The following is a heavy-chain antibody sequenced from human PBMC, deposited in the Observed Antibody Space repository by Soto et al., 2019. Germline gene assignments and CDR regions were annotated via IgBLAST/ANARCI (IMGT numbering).Heavy chain of an antibody. D-gene: IGHD1-26*01. Sequence: SETLSLTCAVYGGSFSGYYWSWIRQPPGKGLEWIGEVNHSGSTNYNPSLKSRVTISVDTSTSTAYMELRSLRSDDTAVYYCARWFGFEGATFDYWGQGTLVTVSS. CDR2: VNHSGST. CDR1: GGSFSGYY. V-gene: IGHV4-34*01. CDR3: ARWFGFEGATFDY. J-gene: IGHJ4*02.